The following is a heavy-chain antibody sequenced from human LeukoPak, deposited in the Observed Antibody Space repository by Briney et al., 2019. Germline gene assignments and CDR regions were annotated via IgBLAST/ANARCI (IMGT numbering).Heavy chain of an antibody. Sequence: GGSLRLSCAASGFTFSSFSMHWVRQAPGKGLEYVSAISADGDNTYYADSVKGRFTISRDSSQNTLYLQMNSLRAEDTAVYYCAKDNAGPYYYGSGSYSFDYWGQGTLVTVSS. V-gene: IGHV3-64*02. CDR1: GFTFSSFS. CDR3: AKDNAGPYYYGSGSYSFDY. J-gene: IGHJ4*02. D-gene: IGHD3-10*01. CDR2: ISADGDNT.